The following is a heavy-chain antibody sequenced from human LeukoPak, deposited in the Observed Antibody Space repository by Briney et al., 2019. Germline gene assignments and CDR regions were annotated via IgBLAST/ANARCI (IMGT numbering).Heavy chain of an antibody. Sequence: SETLSLTCAVYGGSFSGYYWSWIRQPPGKGLEWIGEINQSGSTNYNPSLKSRVTIPVDPSKNPFSLQLRSVCAADTAVYYCARGLGYYYDSSGYYALWGQGTLVTVSS. D-gene: IGHD3-22*01. J-gene: IGHJ4*02. CDR3: ARGLGYYYDSSGYYAL. CDR1: GGSFSGYY. CDR2: INQSGST. V-gene: IGHV4-34*01.